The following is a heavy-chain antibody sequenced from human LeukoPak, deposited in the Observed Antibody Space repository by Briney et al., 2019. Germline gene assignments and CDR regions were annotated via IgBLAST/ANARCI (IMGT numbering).Heavy chain of an antibody. V-gene: IGHV3-11*04. D-gene: IGHD6-6*01. Sequence: PGGSLRLSCAASGFTFSDYYMSWIRQAPGKGLEWVSYISSGSTIYYADSVKGRFTISRDNAKNSLYLQMNSLRAEDTAVYYCARVTLVGDYWGQGTLATVSP. J-gene: IGHJ4*02. CDR2: ISSGSTI. CDR3: ARVTLVGDY. CDR1: GFTFSDYY.